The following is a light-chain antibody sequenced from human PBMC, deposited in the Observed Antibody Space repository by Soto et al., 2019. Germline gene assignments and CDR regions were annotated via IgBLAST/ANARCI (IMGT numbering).Light chain of an antibody. CDR3: SSYAGSNKGV. V-gene: IGLV2-8*01. Sequence: QSALIQPPSVSGSPGQSVTISCTGTSSDVGSYDYVSWYQQHPGTVPKPMIYNVNTQPSGVPDRFSGSKSGNTASMTISGLQAEDEADYYCSSYAGSNKGVFGGGTKLTVL. CDR2: NVN. J-gene: IGLJ2*01. CDR1: SSDVGSYDY.